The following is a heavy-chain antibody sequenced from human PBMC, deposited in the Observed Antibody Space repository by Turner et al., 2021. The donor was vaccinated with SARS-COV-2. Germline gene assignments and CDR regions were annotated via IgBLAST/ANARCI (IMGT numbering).Heavy chain of an antibody. D-gene: IGHD3-16*01. CDR2: INHSGNT. Sequence: QVQLQQWGAGLVTTAETLSCTWAVYGGSFGGSYWSLIRQPPGKGLEWIGEINHSGNTNYNPTRQSRVITSVDTSKNHFSLKLTYVTAADTAVYYCARGRDDYIWGSPTPTYYFDYWGQGTLVTVSS. CDR1: GGSFGGSY. V-gene: IGHV4-34*01. J-gene: IGHJ4*02. CDR3: ARGRDDYIWGSPTPTYYFDY.